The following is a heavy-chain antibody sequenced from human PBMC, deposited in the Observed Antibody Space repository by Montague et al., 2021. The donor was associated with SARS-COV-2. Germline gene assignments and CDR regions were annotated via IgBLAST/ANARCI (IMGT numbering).Heavy chain of an antibody. D-gene: IGHD4-17*01. CDR3: ARMTTVTYPYYYYYGMDV. V-gene: IGHV2-70*01. CDR2: IDWDDDK. CDR1: GFSLSTSGMC. J-gene: IGHJ6*02. Sequence: PALVKPTQTLTLTCTFSGFSLSTSGMCVSWIRQPPGKALEWLALIDWDDDKYYSTSLKTRLTISKDTSKNQVVLTMTNMDPVDTATYYCARMTTVTYPYYYYYGMDVWGQGTTVTVS.